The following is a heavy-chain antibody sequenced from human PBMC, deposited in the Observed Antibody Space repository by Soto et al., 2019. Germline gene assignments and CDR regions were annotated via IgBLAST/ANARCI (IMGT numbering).Heavy chain of an antibody. J-gene: IGHJ6*03. D-gene: IGHD3-3*01. Sequence: QVTLKESGPVLVKPTETLTLTCTVSGFSLSNARMGVSWIRQPPGKALEWLAHIFSNDEKSYSTSLKSRLTISKDTSKSQGVLTMTNIDPVDTATYYCSRIERFLEWLNQNYYYYYYMDVWGRGTTVTVSS. CDR2: IFSNDEK. V-gene: IGHV2-26*01. CDR3: SRIERFLEWLNQNYYYYYYMDV. CDR1: GFSLSNARMG.